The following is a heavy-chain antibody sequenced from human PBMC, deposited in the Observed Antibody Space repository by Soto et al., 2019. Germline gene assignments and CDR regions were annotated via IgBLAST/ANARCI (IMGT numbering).Heavy chain of an antibody. CDR2: IIPILGIA. D-gene: IGHD3-10*01. Sequence: QVQLVQSGAEVKKPGSSVKVSCKASGGTFSSYTISWVRQAPGQGLEWMGRIIPILGIANYEQKFQGRVTITADKSTSTDYMEQSSLRSEDTAVYYCARQEGSYYYVSGSFGFDLWGRGTLVTVSS. CDR3: ARQEGSYYYVSGSFGFDL. J-gene: IGHJ2*01. CDR1: GGTFSSYT. V-gene: IGHV1-69*02.